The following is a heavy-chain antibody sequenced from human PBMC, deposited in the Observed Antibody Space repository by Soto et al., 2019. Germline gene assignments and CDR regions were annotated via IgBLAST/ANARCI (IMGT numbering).Heavy chain of an antibody. CDR1: GFTFSIYA. CDR3: ARDRGVVTRSFDY. D-gene: IGHD2-21*02. Sequence: QVQLVESGGGVVQPGRSLRLSCAASGFTFSIYAMHWVRQAPGKGLEWVAVISYDGRSKYYADSVKGRFTISRDNSRNTLYLQMNGLRVEDTAVYYCARDRGVVTRSFDYWGQGTLVTVSS. CDR2: ISYDGRSK. V-gene: IGHV3-30*04. J-gene: IGHJ4*02.